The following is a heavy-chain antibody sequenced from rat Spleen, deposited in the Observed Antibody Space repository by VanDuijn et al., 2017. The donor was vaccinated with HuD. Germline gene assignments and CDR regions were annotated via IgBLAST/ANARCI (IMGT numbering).Heavy chain of an antibody. Sequence: EVQLVESGGGLVQPGRSLKLSCAASGFTFSNYYMAWVRQAPKKGLEWVATISTSGSRTYYPDSVKGRFTISRDNAKSSLYLQMNSLKSEDTATYYCARDRYGGSAYNWFAYWGQGTLVTVSS. CDR3: ARDRYGGSAYNWFAY. D-gene: IGHD1-11*01. CDR2: ISTSGSRT. J-gene: IGHJ3*01. CDR1: GFTFSNYY. V-gene: IGHV5-25*01.